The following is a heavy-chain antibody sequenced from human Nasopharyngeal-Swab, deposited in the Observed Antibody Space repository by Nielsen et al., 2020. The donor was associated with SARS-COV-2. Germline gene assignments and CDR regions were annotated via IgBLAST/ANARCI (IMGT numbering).Heavy chain of an antibody. J-gene: IGHJ4*02. CDR1: GGSFSDYN. D-gene: IGHD5-12*01. CDR2: LNHTGGT. V-gene: IGHV4-34*01. CDR3: AGNSAYVLWDY. Sequence: SDTLSLTCAVYGGSFSDYNWRWIRQPPGKRLECIGELNHTGGTNYSPSLKSRATMSVDTSKNQFSLKLSSVTAADTAVYYCAGNSAYVLWDYWGQGVLVTVSS.